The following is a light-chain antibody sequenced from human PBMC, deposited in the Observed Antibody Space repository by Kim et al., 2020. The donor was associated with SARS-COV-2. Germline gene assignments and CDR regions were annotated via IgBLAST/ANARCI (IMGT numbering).Light chain of an antibody. V-gene: IGLV3-1*01. CDR1: KLGDKY. CDR2: QDS. J-gene: IGLJ2*01. Sequence: SYELTQPPSVSVSPGQTASITCSGDKLGDKYACWYQQKPGQSAVLVIYQDSKRPSGIPERFSGSNSGNTATLTISGTQAMDEADYYCQAWDSSTVV. CDR3: QAWDSSTVV.